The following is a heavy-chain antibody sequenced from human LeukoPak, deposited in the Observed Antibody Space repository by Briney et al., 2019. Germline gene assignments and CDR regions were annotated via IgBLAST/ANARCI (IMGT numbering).Heavy chain of an antibody. CDR3: ARDSPQPTDYDSSGYHPAFDY. Sequence: PGGSLRLSCAASGFTVSSNYMSWVRQAPGKGLEWVSVIYSGGSTYYADSVKGRFTISRDNSKSTLYLQMNSLRAEDTAVYYCARDSPQPTDYDSSGYHPAFDYWGQGTLVTVSS. D-gene: IGHD3-22*01. CDR1: GFTVSSNY. CDR2: IYSGGST. J-gene: IGHJ4*02. V-gene: IGHV3-66*01.